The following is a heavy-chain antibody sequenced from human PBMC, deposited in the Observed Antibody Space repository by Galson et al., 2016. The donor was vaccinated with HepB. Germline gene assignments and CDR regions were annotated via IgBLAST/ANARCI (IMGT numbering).Heavy chain of an antibody. CDR1: GFPFRNYG. CDR3: ATGRYSYYD. V-gene: IGHV3-23*01. CDR2: LTGYGGDST. D-gene: IGHD4-11*01. J-gene: IGHJ4*02. Sequence: SLRLSCAASGFPFRNYGMSWVRQAPGKGLEWVSVLTGYGGDSTFYAESVQGRFTISRDDSKNTLYLQMSTLRAEDTATYYCATGRYSYYDWGQGTRVTVSS.